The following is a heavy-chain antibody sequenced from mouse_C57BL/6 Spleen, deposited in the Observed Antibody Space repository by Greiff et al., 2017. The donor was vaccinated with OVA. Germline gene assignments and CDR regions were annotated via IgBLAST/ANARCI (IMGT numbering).Heavy chain of an antibody. J-gene: IGHJ1*03. CDR1: EYEFPSHD. Sequence: EVQRVESGGGLVQPGESLKLSCESNEYEFPSHDMSWVRKTPEKRLALVAAINSDGGSTYYPDTMERRFIISRDNTKKTLYLQMSSLRSEDTALYYCARSPYYYGSSYWYFDVWGTGTTVTVSS. V-gene: IGHV5-2*01. D-gene: IGHD1-1*01. CDR3: ARSPYYYGSSYWYFDV. CDR2: INSDGGST.